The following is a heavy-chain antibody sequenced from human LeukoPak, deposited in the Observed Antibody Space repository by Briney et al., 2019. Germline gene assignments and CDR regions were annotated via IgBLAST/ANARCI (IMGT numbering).Heavy chain of an antibody. J-gene: IGHJ3*02. CDR1: GYTFTGYY. D-gene: IGHD5-12*01. V-gene: IGHV1-2*04. CDR2: INPNSGGT. CDR3: ARDRGGYSGYDHNDAFDI. Sequence: ASVKVSCKASGYTFTGYYMHWVRQAPGQGLEWMGWINPNSGGTNYAQKFQGWVTMTRDTSISTAYMELSRLRSDDTAVYYCARDRGGYSGYDHNDAFDIWAKGQWSPSLQ.